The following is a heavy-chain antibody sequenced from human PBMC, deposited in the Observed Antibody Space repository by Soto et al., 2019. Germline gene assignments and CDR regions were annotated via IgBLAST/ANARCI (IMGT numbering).Heavy chain of an antibody. V-gene: IGHV3-21*01. Sequence: EVQLVESGGGLVKPGGALRPPFNIPGIPLQAYPMELVPQASWKGLEVVPGIRGFSPYTFYAESVKGRFTISRDNAKNSLYLQMNSLRAEDTAVYYCARDRGYDAHDYYYNAMDVWGQGTTVTVSS. J-gene: IGHJ6*02. CDR1: GIPLQAYP. CDR3: ARDRGYDAHDYYYNAMDV. D-gene: IGHD2-15*01. CDR2: IRGFSPYT.